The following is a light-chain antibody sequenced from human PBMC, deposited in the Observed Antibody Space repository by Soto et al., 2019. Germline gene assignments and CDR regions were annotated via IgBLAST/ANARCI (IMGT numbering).Light chain of an antibody. CDR2: GAS. CDR3: QQYDSSPWT. J-gene: IGKJ1*01. V-gene: IGKV3-20*01. Sequence: ESVLTQSPGTMSLSPGERATLSCRASQSVSSSFLAWYQLKPGQAPRLLIYGASIRATGIPDRFSGSGSGTDFTLTISRLEPEDFAVYYCQQYDSSPWTFGQGTKGEIK. CDR1: QSVSSSF.